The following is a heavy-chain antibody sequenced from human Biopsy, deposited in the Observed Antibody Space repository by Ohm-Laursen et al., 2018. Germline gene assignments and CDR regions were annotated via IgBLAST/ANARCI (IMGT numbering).Heavy chain of an antibody. D-gene: IGHD4-17*01. CDR2: INPTGDHT. CDR3: ATRVTPVTTLYYYAMDV. J-gene: IGHJ6*02. Sequence: SVKVSCKASGHTFTTYYIHWVRQAPGQGLQWMGIINPTGDHTIYAQRFQGRVTLTRDTSTSTVYLELRSLRSEDTAVYYCATRVTPVTTLYYYAMDVWGQGTTVTVSS. V-gene: IGHV1-46*01. CDR1: GHTFTTYY.